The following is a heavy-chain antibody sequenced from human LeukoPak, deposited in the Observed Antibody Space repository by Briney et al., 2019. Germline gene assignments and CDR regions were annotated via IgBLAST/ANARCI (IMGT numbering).Heavy chain of an antibody. D-gene: IGHD2-2*01. CDR3: ATVLDCSSTSCQTPYYYYYGMDV. CDR2: IYSGGST. J-gene: IGHJ6*02. V-gene: IGHV3-66*01. Sequence: PGGSLRLSCAASGFTVSSNYMSWVRQAPGKGLEWVSVIYSGGSTYYADSVKGRFTISRDNSKNTLYLQMNSLRAEDTAVYYCATVLDCSSTSCQTPYYYYYGMDVWGQGTTVTVSS. CDR1: GFTVSSNY.